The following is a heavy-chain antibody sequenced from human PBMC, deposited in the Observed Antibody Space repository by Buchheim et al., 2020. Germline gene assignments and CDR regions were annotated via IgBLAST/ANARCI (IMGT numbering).Heavy chain of an antibody. J-gene: IGHJ1*01. CDR3: ASQGDGYYEYFQH. CDR2: MWYDGSHK. V-gene: IGHV3-33*01. Sequence: QVQLVESGGGVVQPGRSLRLSCAASGFTFSSYGMHWVRQSPGKGLEWVAVMWYDGSHKYYADSVKGRFTISRENSKNTLYLQMNSLRAEDTAVYYCASQGDGYYEYFQHWGQGTL. CDR1: GFTFSSYG. D-gene: IGHD5-24*01.